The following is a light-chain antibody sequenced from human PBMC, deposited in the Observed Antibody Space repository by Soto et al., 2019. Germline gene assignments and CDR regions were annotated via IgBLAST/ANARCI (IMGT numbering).Light chain of an antibody. V-gene: IGLV2-14*01. J-gene: IGLJ3*02. CDR3: SSYTTNNIWV. Sequence: QSALTQPASVSGSPGQSITISCTGTSSDVGGYNYVSWYQHRPGKAPKLMIYEVSNRSSGVSNRFSGSKSGNTASLTISGLQAEDEADYYCSSYTTNNIWVFGGGTKLTVL. CDR2: EVS. CDR1: SSDVGGYNY.